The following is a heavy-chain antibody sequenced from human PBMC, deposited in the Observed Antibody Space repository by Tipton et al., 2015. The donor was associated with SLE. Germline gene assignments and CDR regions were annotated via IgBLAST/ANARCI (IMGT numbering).Heavy chain of an antibody. CDR1: GFTFSGYA. Sequence: SLRLSCAASGFTFSGYAMSWVRQAPGKGLAWVSAISGSGGSTYYADSVKGRFTISRDNSKNTLYLQMNSLRAEDTAVYYCAKVPQYYYDSSGYLDYWCQGALITLTS. V-gene: IGHV3-23*01. CDR2: ISGSGGST. D-gene: IGHD3-22*01. J-gene: IGHJ4*02. CDR3: AKVPQYYYDSSGYLDY.